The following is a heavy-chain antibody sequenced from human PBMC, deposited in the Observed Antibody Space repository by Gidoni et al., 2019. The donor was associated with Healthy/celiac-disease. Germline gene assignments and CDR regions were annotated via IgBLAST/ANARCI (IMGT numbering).Heavy chain of an antibody. CDR1: GFTFSSYS. CDR2: ISSSSSTI. J-gene: IGHJ6*02. D-gene: IGHD6-6*01. Sequence: EVQLVESGGGLVQPGGSLRLSCAASGFTFSSYSMNWVRQAPGKGLEWFSYISSSSSTIYYADSVKGRFTISRDNAKNSLYLQMNSLRAEDTAVYYCARVEAAARTYYYGMDVWGQGTTVTVSS. V-gene: IGHV3-48*04. CDR3: ARVEAAARTYYYGMDV.